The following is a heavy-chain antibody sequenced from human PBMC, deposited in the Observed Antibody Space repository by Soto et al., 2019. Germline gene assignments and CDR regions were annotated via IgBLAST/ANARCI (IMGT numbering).Heavy chain of an antibody. CDR1: GFTFDDYT. J-gene: IGHJ6*02. CDR2: ISWDGGST. CDR3: AKDLVYCGGDCYTKSTYYYGMDV. V-gene: IGHV3-43*01. Sequence: GGSLRLSCAASGFTFDDYTMHWVRQAPGKGLEWVSLISWDGGSTYYADSVKGRFTISRDNSKNSLYLQMNSLRTEDTALYYCAKDLVYCGGDCYTKSTYYYGMDVWGQGTTVTVSS. D-gene: IGHD2-21*02.